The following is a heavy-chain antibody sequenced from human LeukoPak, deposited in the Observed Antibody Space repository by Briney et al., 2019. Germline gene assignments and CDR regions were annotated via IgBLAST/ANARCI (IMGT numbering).Heavy chain of an antibody. CDR1: GVSLRGYY. Sequence: PPETLSLTCAVYGVSLRGYYWSWIRQSPEKGLEWIGEINHEGDSIYNPSLKSRLTLSVDMSKNQFSLNLRSVTAADTAVYYCARGRNFVSDFYFDVWGKGTTVIVSS. CDR3: ARGRNFVSDFYFDV. D-gene: IGHD1-7*01. V-gene: IGHV4-34*01. J-gene: IGHJ6*03. CDR2: INHEGDS.